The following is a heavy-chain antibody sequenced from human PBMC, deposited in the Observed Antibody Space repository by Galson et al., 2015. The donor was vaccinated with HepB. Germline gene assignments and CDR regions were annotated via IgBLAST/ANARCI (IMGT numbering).Heavy chain of an antibody. Sequence: SLRLSCAASGVSVSSDYMSWVRQAPGKGLEWLSVMYRSGNTFYADSVKGRFTISRDSPKNTLYLQMDSLRAEDTAVYYCAIRSTPAYCSSTTCDNYYFDYWGQGTLVTVSS. J-gene: IGHJ4*02. CDR1: GVSVSSDY. CDR3: AIRSTPAYCSSTTCDNYYFDY. D-gene: IGHD2-2*01. V-gene: IGHV3-53*01. CDR2: MYRSGNT.